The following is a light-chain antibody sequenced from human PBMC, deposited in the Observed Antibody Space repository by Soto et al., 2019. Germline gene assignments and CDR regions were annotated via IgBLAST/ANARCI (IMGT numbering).Light chain of an antibody. J-gene: IGKJ1*01. CDR3: QQYDYWPRT. CDR1: QSVSNN. Sequence: EIVMTQSPATLSASPGERATLSCRASQSVSNNLAWYQQKPGQAPRLLIHAVSTRATGIPARFSGSGSGTEFTLTISSLQSEDSAAYYCQQYDYWPRTFCQGTKVEI. CDR2: AVS. V-gene: IGKV3-15*01.